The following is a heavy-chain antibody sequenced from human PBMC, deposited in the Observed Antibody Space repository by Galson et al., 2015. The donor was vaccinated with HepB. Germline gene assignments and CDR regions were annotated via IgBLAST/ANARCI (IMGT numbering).Heavy chain of an antibody. CDR1: GDSVSSNSAA. J-gene: IGHJ6*02. Sequence: CAISGDSVSSNSAAWNCIRRSPSRGLEWLGRTSYRSKRYSDYAVSVRSRVAINPYTSKNQFSLQLKSVTSEDTAVYYCGRVAGTIYYYGMDVWGQGTTVTVSS. CDR2: TSYRSKRYS. D-gene: IGHD6-19*01. V-gene: IGHV6-1*01. CDR3: GRVAGTIYYYGMDV.